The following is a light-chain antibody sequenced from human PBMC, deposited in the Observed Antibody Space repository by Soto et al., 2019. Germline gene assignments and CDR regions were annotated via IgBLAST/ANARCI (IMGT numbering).Light chain of an antibody. CDR2: DAS. Sequence: DIQMTQSPSTLSASVGDRVTITCRASQSISSWLAWYQQKPGKAPKLLIYDASSLESGVPSRFSGSGSGTEFTLTISSLQPDDFATYYCQQYNSYPGFDQGTKLEIK. V-gene: IGKV1-5*01. CDR3: QQYNSYPG. CDR1: QSISSW. J-gene: IGKJ2*03.